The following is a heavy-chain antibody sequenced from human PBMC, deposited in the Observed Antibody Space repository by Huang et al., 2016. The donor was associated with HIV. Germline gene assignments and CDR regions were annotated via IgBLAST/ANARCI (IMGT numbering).Heavy chain of an antibody. CDR1: GGTFSRYA. D-gene: IGHD3-22*01. Sequence: QVQLVQSGAEVKKPGSSVKVSCKASGGTFSRYAISWVRQAPGQGLEWMGGIIPICGTANDAQKFQGRVTITADESTSTAYMELSSLRSEDTAVYYCARARGYYDSSVSYYFDYWGQGTLVTVSS. V-gene: IGHV1-69*13. CDR3: ARARGYYDSSVSYYFDY. J-gene: IGHJ4*02. CDR2: IIPICGTA.